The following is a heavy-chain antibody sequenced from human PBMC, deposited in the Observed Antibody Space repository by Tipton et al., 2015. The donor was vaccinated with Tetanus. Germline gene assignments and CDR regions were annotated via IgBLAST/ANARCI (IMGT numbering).Heavy chain of an antibody. Sequence: TLSLTCTVSGGSMSTYYWSWIRQPPGKGLEWIGYVYYTGSTDYXPSLKSRVTISVDTSKSQFSLRLTSVTAADTAVYYCARSKXLXXXXSXXGXXSWG. CDR3: ARSKXLXXXXSXXGXXS. J-gene: IGHJ5*01. CDR1: GGSMSTYY. CDR2: VYYTGST. V-gene: IGHV4-59*01.